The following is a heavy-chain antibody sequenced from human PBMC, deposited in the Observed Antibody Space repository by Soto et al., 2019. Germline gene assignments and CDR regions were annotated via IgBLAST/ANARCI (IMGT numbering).Heavy chain of an antibody. CDR2: IIPIFGTA. D-gene: IGHD3-16*02. CDR3: ARDLVIQTTTGGVDF. V-gene: IGHV1-69*13. CDR1: GGTFSSYA. J-gene: IGHJ4*02. Sequence: SVKVSCKASGGTFSSYAISWVRQAPGQGLEWMGGIIPIFGTANYAQKFQGRVTITADESTSTAYMELSSLRSDDTAVYYCARDLVIQTTTGGVDFWGQGTLVTVSS.